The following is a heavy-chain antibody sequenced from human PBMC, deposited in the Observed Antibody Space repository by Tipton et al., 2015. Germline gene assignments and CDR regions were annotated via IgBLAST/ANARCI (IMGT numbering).Heavy chain of an antibody. CDR2: SYYSGST. Sequence: TLSLTCTVSGDSISSGGYYWSWSRQHPGKGLEWLGYSYYSGSTNYNPSLKSRVTISVDASKSQFSLRLSSVTAADPAVYYCARGGWSLDYWGQGTLVTVSS. CDR3: ARGGWSLDY. V-gene: IGHV4-61*08. J-gene: IGHJ4*02. D-gene: IGHD2-15*01. CDR1: GDSISSGGYY.